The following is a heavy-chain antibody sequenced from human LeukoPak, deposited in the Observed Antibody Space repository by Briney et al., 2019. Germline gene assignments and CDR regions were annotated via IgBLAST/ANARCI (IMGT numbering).Heavy chain of an antibody. J-gene: IGHJ5*02. V-gene: IGHV1-2*02. D-gene: IGHD2-2*02. CDR2: ITPNSGGT. CDR1: GYTFTAYY. Sequence: ASVKVSCKASGYTFTAYYVHWVRQAPGQGLEWMGWITPNSGGTKYAQKFQGRVTMTRDTSISTAYMELSGLRSDDTAVYCCARGFRLSAIEDWFDPWGQGTLVTVSS. CDR3: ARGFRLSAIEDWFDP.